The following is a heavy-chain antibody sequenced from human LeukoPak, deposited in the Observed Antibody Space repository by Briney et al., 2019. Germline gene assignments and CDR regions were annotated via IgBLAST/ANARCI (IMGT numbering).Heavy chain of an antibody. CDR3: ARVQEESSWLPYYYYYMDV. CDR1: GGSISSYY. CDR2: IYTSGST. V-gene: IGHV4-4*07. D-gene: IGHD6-13*01. J-gene: IGHJ6*03. Sequence: SETLSLTCTVSGGSISSYYWSWIRQPAGKGLEWIGRIYTSGSTNYNPSLKSRVTMSVDTSKNQFSLKLSSVTAADTAVYYCARVQEESSWLPYYYYYMDVWGKGTTVTISS.